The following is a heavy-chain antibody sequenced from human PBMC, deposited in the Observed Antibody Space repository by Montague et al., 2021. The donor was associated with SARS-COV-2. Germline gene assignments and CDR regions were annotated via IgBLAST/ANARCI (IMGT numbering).Heavy chain of an antibody. Sequence: CAISGDSVVALRRRSGEHTSNPITVHQVRGCLYHKNKWYLDYAVAVKGRITINADTSSNQLSLQLNSVTPEDTAVYYCARAPYSSGFYGMDVWGQGTTVTVSS. CDR2: LYHKNKWYL. J-gene: IGHJ6*02. V-gene: IGHV6-1*01. CDR3: ARAPYSSGFYGMDV. D-gene: IGHD3-22*01. CDR1: GDSVVALRRR.